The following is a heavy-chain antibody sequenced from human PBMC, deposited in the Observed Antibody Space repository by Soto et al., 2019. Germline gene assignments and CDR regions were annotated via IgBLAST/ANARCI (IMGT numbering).Heavy chain of an antibody. Sequence: QVQLQESGPGLVKPSGTLSLTCAVSGGSISSSNWWSWVRQPPGKGLEWIGEIYHSGSTNYNPSLXXXVXXSVDKSKTQCSLKLSSVTAADTAVYYCARAIGYNWNDDLDPWGQGTLVTVSS. CDR1: GGSISSSNW. J-gene: IGHJ5*02. V-gene: IGHV4-4*02. CDR3: ARAIGYNWNDDLDP. D-gene: IGHD1-20*01. CDR2: IYHSGST.